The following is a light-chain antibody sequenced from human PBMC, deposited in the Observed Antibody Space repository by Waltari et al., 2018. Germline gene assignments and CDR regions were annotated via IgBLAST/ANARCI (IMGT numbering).Light chain of an antibody. J-gene: IGLJ3*02. CDR3: SSYGGSKV. CDR1: SSDVGGNNY. CDR2: EVN. Sequence: PPSASGSPGQSVTISCTGTSSDVGGNNYVSWYQQHPGKAPKLMIYEVNKRPSGVPDRFSGSKSGNTASLTVSGLQAEDEADYYCSSYGGSKVFGGGTKLTVL. V-gene: IGLV2-8*01.